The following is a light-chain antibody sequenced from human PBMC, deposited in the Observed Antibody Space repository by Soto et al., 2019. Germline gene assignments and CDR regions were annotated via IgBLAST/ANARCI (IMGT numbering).Light chain of an antibody. V-gene: IGKV1-5*01. CDR3: QQYDNSRT. Sequence: DIQLTQSPSTLSASVGDRVTITCRASQSVSTWLAWYQQKPGRAPRLLIYDVSNLESGVPSRFSGTGSGTEFTLTITSLQPEDFAISYCQQYDNSRTFGQGTKVDIK. CDR1: QSVSTW. J-gene: IGKJ1*01. CDR2: DVS.